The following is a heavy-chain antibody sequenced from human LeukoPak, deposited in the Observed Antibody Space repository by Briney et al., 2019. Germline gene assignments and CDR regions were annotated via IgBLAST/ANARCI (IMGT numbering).Heavy chain of an antibody. CDR2: IRDGGRT. J-gene: IGHJ4*02. CDR1: SGSISNEN. V-gene: IGHV4-59*01. CDR3: AREYSSSSGKVFDY. Sequence: SETLSLTCTVSSGSISNENWSWIRQSPGKGLEWIGFIRDGGRTNSNPSLKSRVTISVDTSKNQFSLKLSSVTAADTAVYYCAREYSSSSGKVFDYWGQGTLVTVSS. D-gene: IGHD6-6*01.